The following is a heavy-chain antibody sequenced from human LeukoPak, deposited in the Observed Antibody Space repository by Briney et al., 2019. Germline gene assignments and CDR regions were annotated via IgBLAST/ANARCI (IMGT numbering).Heavy chain of an antibody. CDR3: ARSYCDSSICYLNNWFDP. J-gene: IGHJ5*02. CDR1: GGSISSSSGAYY. D-gene: IGHD3-22*01. Sequence: PSETLSLTCTVSGGSISSSSGAYYWTWIRQHPVKGLEWIGYIFYTGTTYYNPSLKSRVIISVDPSKNQFSLKLSSVTAADTAVYYCARSYCDSSICYLNNWFDPWGQGALVTVSS. CDR2: IFYTGTT. V-gene: IGHV4-31*03.